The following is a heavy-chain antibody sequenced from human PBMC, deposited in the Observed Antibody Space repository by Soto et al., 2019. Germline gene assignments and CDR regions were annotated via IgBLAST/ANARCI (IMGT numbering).Heavy chain of an antibody. CDR1: GFTVSSNY. Sequence: GGSLRLSCAASGFTVSSNYMSWVRQAPGKGLEWVSVIYSGGSTYYADSVKGRFTISRDNSKNTLYLQMNSLRAEDTAVYYCARDVYYYDSSGYQPPDYWGQGTLVTVSS. D-gene: IGHD3-22*01. CDR3: ARDVYYYDSSGYQPPDY. V-gene: IGHV3-53*01. J-gene: IGHJ4*02. CDR2: IYSGGST.